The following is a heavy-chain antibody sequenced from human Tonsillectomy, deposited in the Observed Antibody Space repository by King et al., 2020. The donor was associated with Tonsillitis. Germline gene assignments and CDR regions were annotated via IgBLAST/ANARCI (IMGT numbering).Heavy chain of an antibody. CDR2: ISSDGSST. CDR1: GFTFSSSW. V-gene: IGHV3-74*01. J-gene: IGHJ2*01. D-gene: IGHD6-13*01. CDR3: AREQQPSYWYFDL. Sequence: EVQLVESGGGLVQPGGSLRLSCAASGFTFSSSWMHWVRLAPGKGLVWVSRISSDGSSTNYADSVKGRFTISRDNAKNTLYLQMNSLSAEDTAVYYCAREQQPSYWYFDLWGRGTLVTVSS.